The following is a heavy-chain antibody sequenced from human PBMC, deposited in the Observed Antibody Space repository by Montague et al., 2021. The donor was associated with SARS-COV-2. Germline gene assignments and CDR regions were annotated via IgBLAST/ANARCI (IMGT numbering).Heavy chain of an antibody. V-gene: IGHV4-4*07. J-gene: IGHJ4*02. CDR3: ASTPTRPLSLDS. CDR1: DGSLTGFS. D-gene: IGHD6-6*01. Sequence: SETLSLTCAVSDGSLTGFSWSWVRQPAGKGLEWIGRVTTSGTTNYSPSLRSRVTMSVGTSKNQFSLNLNSVTAADTAIYYCASTPTRPLSLDSWGQGTLVTVSS. CDR2: VTTSGTT.